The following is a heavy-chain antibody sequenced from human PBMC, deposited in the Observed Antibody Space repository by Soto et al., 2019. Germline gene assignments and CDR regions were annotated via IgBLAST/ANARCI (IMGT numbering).Heavy chain of an antibody. D-gene: IGHD3-22*01. Sequence: PSETLSLTCTVSGGSTSSGDYYWSWIRQPPGKGLEWIGYIYYSGSTYYNPSLKSRVTISVDTSKNQFSLKLSSVTAADTAVYYCARDRLSYYYDSSGYGPGAFDIWGQGTMVT. CDR1: GGSTSSGDYY. V-gene: IGHV4-30-4*01. CDR3: ARDRLSYYYDSSGYGPGAFDI. CDR2: IYYSGST. J-gene: IGHJ3*02.